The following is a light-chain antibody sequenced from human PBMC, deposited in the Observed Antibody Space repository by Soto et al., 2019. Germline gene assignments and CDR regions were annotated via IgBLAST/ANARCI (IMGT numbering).Light chain of an antibody. CDR1: SSNIGAGYD. CDR2: GDN. V-gene: IGLV1-40*01. J-gene: IGLJ7*01. Sequence: QSVLTQPPSVSGAPGQRVTISCTGTSSNIGAGYDVHCYQQFPGTAPTILIYGDNNRPSAVPDRFSGFKSGTSASLAITGLHAEDRGEYYGQSYDSRLSGSAVFGGGTQLTVL. CDR3: QSYDSRLSGSAV.